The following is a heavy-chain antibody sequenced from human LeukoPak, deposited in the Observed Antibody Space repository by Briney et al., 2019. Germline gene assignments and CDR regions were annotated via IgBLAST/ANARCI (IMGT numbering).Heavy chain of an antibody. V-gene: IGHV1-46*01. Sequence: ASVKVSCKASGYTFTGYYMHWVRQAPGQGLEWMGIINPSGGSTSYAQKFQGRVTMTRDMSTSTVYMELSSLRSEDTAVHCCARPSSGWSHDAFDIWGQGTMVTVSS. CDR1: GYTFTGYY. J-gene: IGHJ3*02. CDR3: ARPSSGWSHDAFDI. D-gene: IGHD6-19*01. CDR2: INPSGGST.